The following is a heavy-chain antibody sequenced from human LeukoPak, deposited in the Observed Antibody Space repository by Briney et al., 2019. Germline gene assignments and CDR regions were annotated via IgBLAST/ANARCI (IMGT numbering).Heavy chain of an antibody. J-gene: IGHJ6*03. CDR2: ISAYNGNT. CDR3: AREPVELGIIARPTYYYYCMDV. Sequence: ASVKVSCKASGYTFTSFGISWVRQAPGQGLEWMGWISAYNGNTNYKQKFQGRVTMTTDTSISTAYMELSRLRSDDTAVYYCAREPVELGIIARPTYYYYCMDVWGKGTTVTISS. D-gene: IGHD7-27*01. CDR1: GYTFTSFG. V-gene: IGHV1-18*01.